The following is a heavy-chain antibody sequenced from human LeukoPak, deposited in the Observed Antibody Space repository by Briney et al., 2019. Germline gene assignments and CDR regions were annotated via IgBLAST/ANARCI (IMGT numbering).Heavy chain of an antibody. J-gene: IGHJ2*01. Sequence: SVKVSCKASGGTFSSYAISWVRQAPGQGLEWMGGIIPIFGSANYAQKFQGRVTITADESTSTAYMELSSLRSEDTAVYYCARVLWLQYWYFDLWGRGTLVTVSS. CDR1: GGTFSSYA. V-gene: IGHV1-69*13. CDR3: ARVLWLQYWYFDL. D-gene: IGHD5-18*01. CDR2: IIPIFGSA.